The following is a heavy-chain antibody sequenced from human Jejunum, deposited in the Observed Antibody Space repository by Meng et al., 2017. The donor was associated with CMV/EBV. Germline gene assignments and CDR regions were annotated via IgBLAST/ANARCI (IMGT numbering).Heavy chain of an antibody. V-gene: IGHV4-30-4*08. CDR2: IHDTGST. CDR1: GSSIGSCVVY. D-gene: IGHD3-3*01. J-gene: IGHJ4*02. Sequence: GHCRVNPPLTFSRTCSVSGSSIGSCVVYWSWTRQPPGKVLEWIGYIHDTGSTYSNPSLMGRVDISLGTSRNHFSLTLSSVTAEDTAVYFCARGSIFVSFDSWGQGTLVTVSS. CDR3: ARGSIFVSFDS.